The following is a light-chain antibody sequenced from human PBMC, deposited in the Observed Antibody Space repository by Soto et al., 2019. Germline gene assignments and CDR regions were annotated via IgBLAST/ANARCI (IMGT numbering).Light chain of an antibody. CDR3: QQYGSSRT. V-gene: IGKV3-20*01. CDR2: GAS. CDR1: QSVSSSY. Sequence: EIAMTQSPATLSVSPGERATLSCRASQSVSSSYLAWYQQKPGQAPRLLIYGASSRATGIPDRFSGSGSGTDFTLTISRLEPEDFAVYYCQQYGSSRTFGQGTEVDI. J-gene: IGKJ1*01.